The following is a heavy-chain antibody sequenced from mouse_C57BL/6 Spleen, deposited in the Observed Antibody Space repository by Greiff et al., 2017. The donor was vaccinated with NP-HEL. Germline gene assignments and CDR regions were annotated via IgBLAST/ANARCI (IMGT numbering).Heavy chain of an antibody. V-gene: IGHV5-17*01. CDR2: ISSGSSTI. Sequence: EVMLVESGGGLVKPGGSLKLSCAASGFTFSDYGMHWVRQAPEKGLEWVAYISSGSSTIYYADTVKGRFTISRDNAKNTLFLQMTSLRSEDTAMYYCARGGENAMDYWGQGTSVTVSS. CDR1: GFTFSDYG. J-gene: IGHJ4*01. CDR3: ARGGENAMDY.